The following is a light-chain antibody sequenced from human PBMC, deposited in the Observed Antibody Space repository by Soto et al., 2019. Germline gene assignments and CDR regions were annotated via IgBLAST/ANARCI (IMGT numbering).Light chain of an antibody. CDR1: QDIRKY. J-gene: IGKJ1*01. Sequence: DVQMTQSPSSLSASIGDRVTITCQASQDIRKYLNWYQQKPGKAPDLLIHDASNLETVVPSRFSGSGSGTLFTFNSSSLQPEDIATYYCQQYDKLVTFGRGTKV. CDR2: DAS. CDR3: QQYDKLVT. V-gene: IGKV1-33*01.